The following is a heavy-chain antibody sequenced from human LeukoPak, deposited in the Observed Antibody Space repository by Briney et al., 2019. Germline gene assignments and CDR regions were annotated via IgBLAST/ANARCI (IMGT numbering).Heavy chain of an antibody. CDR3: AREGPSAESFQH. Sequence: ASVKVSCKASGYTFTSYYMHWVRQAPGQELEWMGIINPSGGSTSYAQKFQGRVTMTRDTSTSTVYMELSSLRSEDTAVYYCAREGPSAESFQHWGQGTLVTVSS. CDR1: GYTFTSYY. CDR2: INPSGGST. J-gene: IGHJ1*01. V-gene: IGHV1-46*01.